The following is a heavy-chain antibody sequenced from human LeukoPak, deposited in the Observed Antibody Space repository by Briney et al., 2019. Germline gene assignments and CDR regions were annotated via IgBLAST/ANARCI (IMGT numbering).Heavy chain of an antibody. CDR3: ARLPFGVVVAATFDY. CDR2: IYYSGST. V-gene: IGHV4-39*01. D-gene: IGHD2-15*01. CDR1: GGSISSSSYY. J-gene: IGHJ4*02. Sequence: SETLSLTCTVSGGSISSSSYYWGWIRQPPGKGLEWIGSIYYSGSTYYNPSLKSRVTISVDTSKNQFSLKLSFVTAADTAVYYCARLPFGVVVAATFDYWGQGTLVTVSS.